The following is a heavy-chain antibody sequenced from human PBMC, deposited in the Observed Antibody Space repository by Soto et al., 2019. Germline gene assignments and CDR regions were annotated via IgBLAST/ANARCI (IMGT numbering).Heavy chain of an antibody. Sequence: GESLKISCKGSGYTFTDYWIGWVRQLHGKGLEWMGIIYPGDSDTRYSPSFQGHVTITVDKSTSTAYLQWNTLKASDTAMYYCARHISNVRYYYYAMDVWGQGTTVTVSS. J-gene: IGHJ6*02. CDR1: GYTFTDYW. V-gene: IGHV5-51*01. CDR3: ARHISNVRYYYYAMDV. CDR2: IYPGDSDT. D-gene: IGHD4-4*01.